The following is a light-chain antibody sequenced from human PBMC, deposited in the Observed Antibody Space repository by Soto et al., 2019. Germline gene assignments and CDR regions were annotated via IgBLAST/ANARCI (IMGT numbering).Light chain of an antibody. V-gene: IGKV1-9*01. CDR3: QRLNSYPIT. J-gene: IGKJ5*01. CDR1: QSISSY. Sequence: DIQMTQSPSSLSASVGDRVSITCRASQSISSYLNWYQQKPGKAPKLLIYAASTLQSGVPSRFSGSGSGTEFTLTISRLQPEDFATYYCQRLNSYPITFGQGTRLE. CDR2: AAS.